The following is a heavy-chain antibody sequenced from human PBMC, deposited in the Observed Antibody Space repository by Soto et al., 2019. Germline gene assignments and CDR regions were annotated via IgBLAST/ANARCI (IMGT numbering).Heavy chain of an antibody. CDR3: TTDPVTMIVVVPSSG. CDR2: INNDGSSTT. CDR1: GFTFSTYW. V-gene: IGHV3-15*07. Sequence: GGSLRLSCAASGFTFSTYWMHWVRQAPGKGLVWISHINNDGSSTTDYAAPVKGRFTISRDDSKNTLYLQMNSLKTEDTAVYYCTTDPVTMIVVVPSSGWGQGTLVTVSS. J-gene: IGHJ4*02. D-gene: IGHD3-22*01.